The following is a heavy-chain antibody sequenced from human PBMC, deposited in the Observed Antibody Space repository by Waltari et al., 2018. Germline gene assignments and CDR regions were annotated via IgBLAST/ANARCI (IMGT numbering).Heavy chain of an antibody. J-gene: IGHJ4*02. V-gene: IGHV4-38-2*01. CDR3: ASSYSSSWYGGYYFDY. Sequence: QVQLQESGPGLVKPSETLSLTCAVSGYSISSGYYWGWIRQPPGQGLEWIGSIYHSGSTYYNPSLKSRVTISVDTSKNQFSLKLSSVTAADTAVYYCASSYSSSWYGGYYFDYWGQGTLVTVSS. CDR1: GYSISSGYY. D-gene: IGHD6-13*01. CDR2: IYHSGST.